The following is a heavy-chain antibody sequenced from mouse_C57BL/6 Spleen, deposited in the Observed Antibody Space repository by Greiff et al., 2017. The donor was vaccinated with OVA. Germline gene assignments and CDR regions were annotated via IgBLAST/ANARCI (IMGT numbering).Heavy chain of an antibody. J-gene: IGHJ4*01. D-gene: IGHD1-1*01. CDR3: ARWDYYGSDYAMYY. V-gene: IGHV1-80*01. CDR1: GYAFSSYW. Sequence: QVQLQQSGAELVKPGASVKISCKASGYAFSSYWMNWVKQRPGKGLEWIGQIYPGDGDTNYNGKFKGKATLTADKSSSTAYMQLSSLTSEDSAVYFCARWDYYGSDYAMYYWGQGTSVTVSS. CDR2: IYPGDGDT.